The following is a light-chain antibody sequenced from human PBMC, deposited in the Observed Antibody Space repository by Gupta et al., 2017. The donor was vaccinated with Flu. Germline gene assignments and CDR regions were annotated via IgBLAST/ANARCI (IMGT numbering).Light chain of an antibody. V-gene: IGLV2-18*01. CDR3: SVYTRSSTWV. J-gene: IGLJ3*02. Sequence: QSALTQPPSVSGSPGQSVTISCTGTSSDVGSYNRVSWYQQPPGTAPKLIIYAVSNRPSGVPNRFSGSKSGNTASLTISGLQAEDEADYYCSVYTRSSTWVFGGGTQLTVL. CDR2: AVS. CDR1: SSDVGSYNR.